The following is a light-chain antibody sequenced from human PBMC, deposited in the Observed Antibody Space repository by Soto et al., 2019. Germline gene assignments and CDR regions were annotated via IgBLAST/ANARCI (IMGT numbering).Light chain of an antibody. CDR1: QSVSHN. CDR2: GAS. CDR3: EQYNSWQPLYT. J-gene: IGKJ2*01. V-gene: IGKV3-15*01. Sequence: EIVMTQYPAPLSVSPGEGATLSCRASQSVSHNLAWYQQKPGQAPRLLIYGASTRATGTPNRFSGSGSGTEFTLTISSIQSEDFAVYDCEQYNSWQPLYTFGQGTKLGSK.